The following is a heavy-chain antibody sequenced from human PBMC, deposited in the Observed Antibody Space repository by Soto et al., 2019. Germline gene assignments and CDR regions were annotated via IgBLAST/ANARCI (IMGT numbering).Heavy chain of an antibody. Sequence: EVQLVESGGGLVQPGGSLRLSCAASGFTFSSYSMNWVRQAPGKGLEWVSYISSSSSTIYYADSVKGRFTISGDNAKNSLYLQTNSLRAEDTAVYYCARHPERIAEIGWFDPWGQGTLVTVSS. CDR1: GFTFSSYS. CDR2: ISSSSSTI. J-gene: IGHJ5*02. CDR3: ARHPERIAEIGWFDP. D-gene: IGHD6-13*01. V-gene: IGHV3-48*01.